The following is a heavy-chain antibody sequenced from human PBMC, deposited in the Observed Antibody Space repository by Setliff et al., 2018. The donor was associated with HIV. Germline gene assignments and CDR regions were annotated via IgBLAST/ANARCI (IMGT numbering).Heavy chain of an antibody. J-gene: IGHJ4*02. CDR2: IYYSGST. CDR1: GGSISSYY. D-gene: IGHD2-21*02. Sequence: PSETLSLTCTVSGGSISSYYWSWIRQPPGKGLEWIGYIYYSGSTNYNPSLKSRVTISVDTSKNQFSLKLSSVTAADTAVYYCARDPVGHYYFGYWGQGTLVTVSS. V-gene: IGHV4-59*01. CDR3: ARDPVGHYYFGY.